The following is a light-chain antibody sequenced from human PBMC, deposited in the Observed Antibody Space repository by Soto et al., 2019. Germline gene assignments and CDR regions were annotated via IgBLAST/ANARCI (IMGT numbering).Light chain of an antibody. CDR3: YSYAGSSTYVV. J-gene: IGLJ2*01. CDR1: SSDVGSYNL. CDR2: EGS. V-gene: IGLV2-23*01. Sequence: QSALTQPASVSGSPGQSITISCTGTSSDVGSYNLVSWYQQHPGKAPKLMIYEGSKRPSGVSNRFSGSKSDNTASLTISGLQAEDEADYYCYSYAGSSTYVVFGGGTKVTVL.